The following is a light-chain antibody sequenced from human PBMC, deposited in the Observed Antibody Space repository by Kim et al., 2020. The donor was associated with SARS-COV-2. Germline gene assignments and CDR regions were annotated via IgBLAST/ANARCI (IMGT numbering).Light chain of an antibody. CDR3: QQSYSTPYT. V-gene: IGKV1-39*01. CDR2: AAS. CDR1: QSISSY. J-gene: IGKJ2*01. Sequence: LSASVGDRVTITCRASQSISSYLNWYQQKPGKAPKLLIYAASSLQSGVPSRFSGSGSGTDFTLTISSLQPEDFATYYCQQSYSTPYTFGQGTKLEIK.